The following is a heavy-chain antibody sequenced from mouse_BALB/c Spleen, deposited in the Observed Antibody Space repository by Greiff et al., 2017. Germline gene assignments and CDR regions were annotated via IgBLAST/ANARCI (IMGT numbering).Heavy chain of an antibody. CDR1: GYSITSGYY. V-gene: IGHV3-6*02. D-gene: IGHD1-1*01. CDR2: ISYDGSN. J-gene: IGHJ2*01. CDR3: ARGDSYYYGSSYG. Sequence: EVKLMESGPGLVKPSQSLSLTCSVTGYSITSGYYWNWIRQFPGNKLEWMGYISYDGSNNYNPSLKNRISITRDTSKNQFFLKLNSVTTEDTATYYCARGDSYYYGSSYGWGQGTTLTVSS.